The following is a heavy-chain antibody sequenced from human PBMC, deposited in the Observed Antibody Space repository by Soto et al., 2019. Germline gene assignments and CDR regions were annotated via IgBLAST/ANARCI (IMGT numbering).Heavy chain of an antibody. CDR1: GFTLSNYA. CDR3: AKDAVSYNGIYDPFDI. D-gene: IGHD1-1*01. Sequence: EVQLSESGGGLVQPGGSLRLSCVASGFTLSNYAMSWVRQAPGKGLEWVSVIDGDGSAKFADSVKGRLTVSRDNSKNTLYLQMDSLRAEDTAIYYCAKDAVSYNGIYDPFDIWGRGTMVTVSS. J-gene: IGHJ3*02. CDR2: IDGDGSA. V-gene: IGHV3-23*01.